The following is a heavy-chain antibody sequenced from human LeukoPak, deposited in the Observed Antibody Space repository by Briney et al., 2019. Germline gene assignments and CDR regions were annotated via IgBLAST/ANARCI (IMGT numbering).Heavy chain of an antibody. CDR1: GFTFSSYW. D-gene: IGHD6-25*01. J-gene: IGHJ4*02. V-gene: IGHV3-53*01. Sequence: PGGSLRLSCAASGFTFSSYWMSWVRQAPGKGLEWLSVIYRDGSTYYADSVKGRFTISRDNSKNTLYLQMNSLRAEDTAVYYCAREGVASGLDYWGQGTLVIVSS. CDR3: AREGVASGLDY. CDR2: IYRDGST.